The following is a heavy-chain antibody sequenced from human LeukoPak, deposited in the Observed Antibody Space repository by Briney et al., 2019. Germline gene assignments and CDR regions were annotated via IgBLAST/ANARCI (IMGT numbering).Heavy chain of an antibody. CDR1: GGSFRGYY. J-gene: IGHJ4*02. CDR2: INHSGST. D-gene: IGHD4-17*01. V-gene: IGHV4-34*01. Sequence: SETLSLTCAVYGGSFRGYYWSWIRQPPGRGLEWIGEINHSGSTNYNPSLKSRVTISVDTSKNQFSLKLSSVTAADTAVYYCARGLSTVTKRLYYFDYWGQGTLVTVSS. CDR3: ARGLSTVTKRLYYFDY.